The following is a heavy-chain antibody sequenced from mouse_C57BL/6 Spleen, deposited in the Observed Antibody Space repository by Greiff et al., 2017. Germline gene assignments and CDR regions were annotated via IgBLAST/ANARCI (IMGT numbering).Heavy chain of an antibody. CDR2: IHPNSGST. J-gene: IGHJ2*01. V-gene: IGHV1-64*01. Sequence: QVQLQQPVAELVKPGASVTLSCKASCYTFPSSWMHWVKPRPGQGLEWIGMIHPNSGSTNYNAKFKSKATLTVDKSSSTAYMQLSSLTSEDSAVYYCARRGGIIDYFDYWGQGTTLTVSS. D-gene: IGHD1-1*01. CDR3: ARRGGIIDYFDY. CDR1: CYTFPSSW.